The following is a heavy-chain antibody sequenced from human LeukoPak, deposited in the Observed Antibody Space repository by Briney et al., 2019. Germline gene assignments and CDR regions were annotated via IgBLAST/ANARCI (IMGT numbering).Heavy chain of an antibody. CDR3: ARDFYGPYYYYGMDV. V-gene: IGHV3-7*05. D-gene: IGHD2/OR15-2a*01. Sequence: GALRLSSVHPVVSFSRYWMSGVPPTLGRGVGRGANIQQEVREKYYVDSVRGGFALSRDKATDSLYLQMRSLRAEATAVYSCARDFYGPYYYYGMDVWGQGTTVTVSS. J-gene: IGHJ6*02. CDR1: VVSFSRYW. CDR2: IQQEVREK.